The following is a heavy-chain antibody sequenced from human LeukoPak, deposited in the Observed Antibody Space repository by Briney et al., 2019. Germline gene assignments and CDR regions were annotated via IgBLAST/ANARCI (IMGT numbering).Heavy chain of an antibody. CDR3: ARDADFSIDY. CDR1: GYTFTNYG. D-gene: IGHD2/OR15-2a*01. V-gene: IGHV1-18*01. Sequence: ASVKVSCKASGYTFTNYGIAWVRQAPGQGLEWMGWINTRSGDAQLAHSLQARVTMTTDTSTSTASMELGSLGSDDTAVYYCARDADFSIDYWGQGSLVTVSS. CDR2: INTRSGDA. J-gene: IGHJ4*02.